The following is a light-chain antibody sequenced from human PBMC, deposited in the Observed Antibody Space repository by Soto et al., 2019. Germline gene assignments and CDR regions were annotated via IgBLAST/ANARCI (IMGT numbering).Light chain of an antibody. CDR2: AAS. CDR3: LQDYNYPLT. CDR1: QDIRSD. V-gene: IGKV1-6*01. J-gene: IGKJ4*01. Sequence: IQVTQFPSALSASVGDRVTITCRASQDIRSDLGWYQQRPGKAPRVLIYAASSLQSGVPSRFSGSGSGTDFTLTISSLQPEDFATYYCLQDYNYPLTFGGGTKVDIK.